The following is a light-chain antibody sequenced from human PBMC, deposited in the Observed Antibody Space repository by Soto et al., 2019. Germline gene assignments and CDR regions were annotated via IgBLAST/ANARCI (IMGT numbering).Light chain of an antibody. CDR3: QQYNSYSYT. CDR1: PSISSS. CDR2: DAS. Sequence: DIQMTQSPSTLSASVGDRVTITCRASPSISSSLAWYPQKPGKAPKLLIYDASSLESGVPSRFSGSGSGTEFTLTVSRLQPDDFAAYDCQQYNSYSYTFGQGTKLEIK. J-gene: IGKJ2*01. V-gene: IGKV1-5*01.